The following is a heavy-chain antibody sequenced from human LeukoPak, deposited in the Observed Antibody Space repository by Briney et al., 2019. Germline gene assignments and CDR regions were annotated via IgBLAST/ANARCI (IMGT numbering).Heavy chain of an antibody. V-gene: IGHV3-11*01. CDR2: ISGSGSTI. Sequence: KPAGSLSLSCAASGFTFSDYYLSWIRQAPGKGLEWVSYISGSGSTIYYAHSVQGRFTISRDNAKNSLYLQMTSLRAEDTAVYYCARANRYDSSGYLGYWGQGTLVTVSS. CDR3: ARANRYDSSGYLGY. CDR1: GFTFSDYY. J-gene: IGHJ4*02. D-gene: IGHD3-22*01.